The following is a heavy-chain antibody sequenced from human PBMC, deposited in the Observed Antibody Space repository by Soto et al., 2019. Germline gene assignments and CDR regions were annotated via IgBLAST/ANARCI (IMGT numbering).Heavy chain of an antibody. CDR1: GFTFSSYA. CDR3: AKASHPGIAPAGHLAY. V-gene: IGHV3-23*01. Sequence: GGSLRLSCAASGFTFSSYAMSWVRQAPGKGLEWVSAISGSGGSTYYADSVKGRFTISRDNSKNTLYLQMNSLRAEDTAVYYCAKASHPGIAPAGHLAYWGQGTLVTVSS. D-gene: IGHD6-13*01. CDR2: ISGSGGST. J-gene: IGHJ4*02.